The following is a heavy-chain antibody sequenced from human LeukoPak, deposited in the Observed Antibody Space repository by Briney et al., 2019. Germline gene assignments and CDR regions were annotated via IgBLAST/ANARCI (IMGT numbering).Heavy chain of an antibody. J-gene: IGHJ4*02. CDR2: IYHSGST. CDR1: GGSINSSNW. Sequence: SGTLSLTCAVSGGSINSSNWWSWARQPPGKGLEWIGEIYHSGSTNYNSSFKSRVTISVDTTKNQFSLRLSSVTAADTAVYYCAGASRWGYYFDYWGQGTLVTVSS. V-gene: IGHV4-4*02. CDR3: AGASRWGYYFDY. D-gene: IGHD1-26*01.